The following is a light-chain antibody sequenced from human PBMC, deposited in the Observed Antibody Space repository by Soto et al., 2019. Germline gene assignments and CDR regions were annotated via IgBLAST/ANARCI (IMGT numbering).Light chain of an antibody. V-gene: IGLV2-14*01. Sequence: QSVLTQPASVSGSPGQSITISCTGTSSDVGGYNYVSWYQQHPGKALKLMIYDVSNRPSGVSNRFSGSKSGNTASLTISGLQAEDEADYYCSSYTSSSILFGGGTKLTVL. CDR1: SSDVGGYNY. J-gene: IGLJ2*01. CDR2: DVS. CDR3: SSYTSSSIL.